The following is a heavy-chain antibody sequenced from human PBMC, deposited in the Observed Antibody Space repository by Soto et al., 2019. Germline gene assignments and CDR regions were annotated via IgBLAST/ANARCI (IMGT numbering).Heavy chain of an antibody. Sequence: GGSLRLSCAASGFTASHYWMHWVRQVPGKGLVWVARINGDGTTTDYADSVKGRVTISRDNAENPVYLQMHRLRSDDTAMYYCVRGGVVLTAAFEIWGQGTMVTVSS. CDR3: VRGGVVLTAAFEI. CDR1: GFTASHYW. D-gene: IGHD2-8*02. V-gene: IGHV3-74*01. CDR2: INGDGTTT. J-gene: IGHJ3*02.